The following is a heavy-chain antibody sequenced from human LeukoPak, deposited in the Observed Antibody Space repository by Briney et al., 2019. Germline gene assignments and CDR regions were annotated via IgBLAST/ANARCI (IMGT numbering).Heavy chain of an antibody. D-gene: IGHD2-2*01. V-gene: IGHV3-7*01. J-gene: IGHJ4*02. CDR1: GFTLSSYW. Sequence: GGSLRLSCAASGFTLSSYWMIWARQAPGKVLEWVSGINQDGSEKYYVDSVKGRFTISRDNAKNSLYLQMNSLRAEDTAMYYCARARDCGSTSCWGLFDYWGQGTLVPVS. CDR2: INQDGSEK. CDR3: ARARDCGSTSCWGLFDY.